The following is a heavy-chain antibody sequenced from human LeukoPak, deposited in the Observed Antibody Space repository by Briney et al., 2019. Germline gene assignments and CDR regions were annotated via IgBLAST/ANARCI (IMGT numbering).Heavy chain of an antibody. J-gene: IGHJ4*02. D-gene: IGHD1-20*01. Sequence: SETLSLTCTVSGGSISRYYWSWIRQPPGKGLEWIAYIHYTGSTNYNPSLKSRVTISMDTSKNQFSLKLNSVTAADTAVYYCARLDGNWNYFDYWGQGTLVTVSS. CDR3: ARLDGNWNYFDY. CDR2: IHYTGST. V-gene: IGHV4-59*08. CDR1: GGSISRYY.